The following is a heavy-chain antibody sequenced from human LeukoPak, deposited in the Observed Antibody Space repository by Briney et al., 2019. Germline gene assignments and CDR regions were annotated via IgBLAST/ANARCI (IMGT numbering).Heavy chain of an antibody. V-gene: IGHV4-39*01. CDR2: IYYSGST. CDR3: ARPPGIAAAWFDP. D-gene: IGHD6-13*01. J-gene: IGHJ5*02. CDR1: CGSISSSSYY. Sequence: SETLSLTRTVSCGSISSSSYYWGWIRPPPGRGLEWVGSIYYSGSTYYNPSLKSRVTISVDTSKDQFSLKLSSVTAADTAVYFCARPPGIAAAWFDPWGQGTLVTVSS.